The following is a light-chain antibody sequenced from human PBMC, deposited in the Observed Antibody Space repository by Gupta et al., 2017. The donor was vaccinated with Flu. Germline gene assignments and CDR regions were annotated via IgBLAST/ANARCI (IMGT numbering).Light chain of an antibody. Sequence: DIQMTQSPSSLSASVGDRVTITCQASQDISNYLNWYQQKPGRAPKLLIYDASNLETGVPSRFSGSGSGTDFTFTISSLQPDDIAAYYCQQYENLPYTFGQGTKLEIK. CDR2: DAS. CDR3: QQYENLPYT. J-gene: IGKJ2*01. V-gene: IGKV1-33*01. CDR1: QDISNY.